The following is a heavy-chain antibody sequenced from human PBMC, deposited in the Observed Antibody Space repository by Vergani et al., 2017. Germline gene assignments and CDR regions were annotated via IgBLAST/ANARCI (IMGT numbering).Heavy chain of an antibody. CDR2: IKQDGSEK. CDR1: GVSVTDYN. D-gene: IGHD4-17*01. Sequence: AQLQESGPGLVKPSETLSLTCHVFGVSVTDYNCNWIRQAPGKGLELVANIKQDGSEKYYVDSVRGRFTISRDNAKNSLYLQMNSLRAEDTAVYHCAIPSAPGDYDALDIWGQGTMVTVSS. J-gene: IGHJ3*02. CDR3: AIPSAPGDYDALDI. V-gene: IGHV3-7*01.